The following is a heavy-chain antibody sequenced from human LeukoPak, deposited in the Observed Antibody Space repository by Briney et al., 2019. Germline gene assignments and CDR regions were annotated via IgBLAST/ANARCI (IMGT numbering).Heavy chain of an antibody. D-gene: IGHD1-26*01. CDR2: ISSSSSYI. Sequence: PGGSLRLSCAASAFTFSSYSMNWVRQAPGKGLEWVSSISSSSSYIYYADSVKGRFTISRDNAKNSLYLQMNSLRAEDTAVYYCARDSGSYRYYFDYWGQGTLVTVSS. V-gene: IGHV3-21*01. CDR1: AFTFSSYS. J-gene: IGHJ4*02. CDR3: ARDSGSYRYYFDY.